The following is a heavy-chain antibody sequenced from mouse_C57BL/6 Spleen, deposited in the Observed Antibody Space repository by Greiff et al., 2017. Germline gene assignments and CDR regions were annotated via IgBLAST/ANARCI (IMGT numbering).Heavy chain of an antibody. CDR1: GYTFISYW. D-gene: IGHD4-1*01. V-gene: IGHV1-72*01. J-gene: IGHJ3*01. CDR3: ALNWDEAWFAY. Sequence: QVQLQQPGAELVKPGASVKLSCKASGYTFISYWMHWVKQRPGRGLEWIGRIVPNSGGPKYNAKFKSQATLTVDKPYSTAYMQCSSLTSEDSAVYYCALNWDEAWFAYWGQGTLVTVSA. CDR2: IVPNSGGP.